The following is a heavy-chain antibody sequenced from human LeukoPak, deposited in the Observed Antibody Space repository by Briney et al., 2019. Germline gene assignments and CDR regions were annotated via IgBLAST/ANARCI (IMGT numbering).Heavy chain of an antibody. J-gene: IGHJ4*02. Sequence: SETLSLTCTVSGGSISSSSYYWGWIRQPPGKGLEWIGSIYYSGSTYYNPSLKSRVTISVDTSKNQFSLKLSSVTAADTAVYYCARDGGIAVAGFDYWGQGTLVTVSS. D-gene: IGHD6-19*01. V-gene: IGHV4-39*07. CDR2: IYYSGST. CDR3: ARDGGIAVAGFDY. CDR1: GGSISSSSYY.